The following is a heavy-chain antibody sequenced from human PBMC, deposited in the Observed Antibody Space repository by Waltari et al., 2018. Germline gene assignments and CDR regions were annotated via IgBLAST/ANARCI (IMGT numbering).Heavy chain of an antibody. CDR3: ATGWVGATPHDAFDI. CDR2: IYYSGST. CDR1: GGSISSSSYY. Sequence: QLQLQESGPGLVKPSETLSLTCTVSGGSISSSSYYWGWIRQPPGKGLEWIGSIYYSGSTYSNPSLKSRVTISVDTSKNQFSLKLRSEDTAVYYCATGWVGATPHDAFDIWGQGTMVTVSS. D-gene: IGHD1-26*01. J-gene: IGHJ3*02. V-gene: IGHV4-39*07.